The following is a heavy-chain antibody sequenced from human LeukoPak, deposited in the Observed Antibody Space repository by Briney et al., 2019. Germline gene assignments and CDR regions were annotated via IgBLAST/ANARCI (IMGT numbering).Heavy chain of an antibody. Sequence: SVKVSCKASGGTFSSYTISWVRQAPGQGLEWMGGIIPIFGTANYAQKFQGRVTITTDESTSTAHMELSSLRSEDTAVYYCARNSDTMIENYFDYWGQGSLVTVSS. CDR2: IIPIFGTA. CDR3: ARNSDTMIENYFDY. V-gene: IGHV1-69*05. J-gene: IGHJ4*02. CDR1: GGTFSSYT. D-gene: IGHD3-22*01.